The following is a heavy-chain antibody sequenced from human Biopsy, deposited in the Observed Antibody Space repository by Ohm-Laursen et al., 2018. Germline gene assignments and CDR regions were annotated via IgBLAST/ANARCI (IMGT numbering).Heavy chain of an antibody. CDR2: IYYSGST. D-gene: IGHD5-12*01. CDR3: AREAIGVATAFDI. CDR1: GVSISTYY. V-gene: IGHV4-59*01. Sequence: SETLSLTWTVSGVSISTYYWSWIRQSPGRGLEWIAYIYYSGSTDYNPSLKSRVTISLDTSKNQFSLKLSSVTAADTAIYYCAREAIGVATAFDIWGRGTMVTVSS. J-gene: IGHJ3*02.